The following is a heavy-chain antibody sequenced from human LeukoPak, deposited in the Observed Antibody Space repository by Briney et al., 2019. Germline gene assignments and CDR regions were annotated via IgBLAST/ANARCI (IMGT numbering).Heavy chain of an antibody. D-gene: IGHD1-26*01. CDR1: GFSFSSYN. J-gene: IGHJ4*02. Sequence: GGSLRLSCAASGFSFSSYNMNWVRLTPGKGLEWVACIRQDGSEKYYVDSVKGRFTISRDNAKNSLYLQMDSLRAEDTAVYYCASMWEGGFWGQGTLVTVSS. CDR2: IRQDGSEK. V-gene: IGHV3-7*01. CDR3: ASMWEGGF.